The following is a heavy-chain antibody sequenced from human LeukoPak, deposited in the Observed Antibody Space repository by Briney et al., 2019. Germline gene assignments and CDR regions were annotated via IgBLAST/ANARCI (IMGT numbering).Heavy chain of an antibody. CDR1: GYSFTDYR. Sequence: PGESLKISCKGSGYSFTDYRILWVRQMPRKGLEWAGIIHPLDSDTRYSPSLEGQIIISVDNSINTAFLQWTSLQASDTAMYFCARLIDGSWIDVWGKGTTVTVSS. J-gene: IGHJ6*04. V-gene: IGHV5-51*01. CDR3: ARLIDGSWIDV. CDR2: IHPLDSDT. D-gene: IGHD3-10*01.